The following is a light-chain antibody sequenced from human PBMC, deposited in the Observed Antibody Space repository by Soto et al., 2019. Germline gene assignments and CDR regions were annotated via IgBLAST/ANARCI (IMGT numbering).Light chain of an antibody. CDR2: KAS. Sequence: DIQMTQSRSTLSASVGDRVTITCRASQSISSWLAWYQQKPGKAPNLLIYKASSLESGVPSRFSGSGSGTEFTLTISSLQPDDFATYYCQQYNSYPYTFGQGNKLEIK. CDR3: QQYNSYPYT. CDR1: QSISSW. J-gene: IGKJ2*01. V-gene: IGKV1-5*03.